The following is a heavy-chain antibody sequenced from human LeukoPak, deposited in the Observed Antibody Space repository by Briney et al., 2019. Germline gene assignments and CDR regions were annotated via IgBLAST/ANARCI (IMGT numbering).Heavy chain of an antibody. CDR1: GGSISSYY. Sequence: PSETLSLTCTVSGGSISSYYWSWIRQPAGKGLEWIGRICTGGSTNYNPSLKSRVTMSVDTSKNQFSLKLSSVTAADTAVYYCARDYDILTGYRPWYFDLWGRGTLVTVSS. CDR2: ICTGGST. D-gene: IGHD3-9*01. CDR3: ARDYDILTGYRPWYFDL. V-gene: IGHV4-4*07. J-gene: IGHJ2*01.